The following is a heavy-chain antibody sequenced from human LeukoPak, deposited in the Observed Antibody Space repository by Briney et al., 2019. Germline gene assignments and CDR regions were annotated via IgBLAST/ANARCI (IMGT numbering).Heavy chain of an antibody. V-gene: IGHV3-33*01. Sequence: GGSLRLSCAVSGFTFVSHAMNWVRQAPGKGLEWVAVIWYDGSNKYYADSAKGRFTISRDNSKNTLYLQMNSLRAEDTAVYYCARAALDEDLIHGMDVWGQGTTVTVSS. CDR2: IWYDGSNK. CDR1: GFTFVSHA. D-gene: IGHD2-15*01. J-gene: IGHJ6*02. CDR3: ARAALDEDLIHGMDV.